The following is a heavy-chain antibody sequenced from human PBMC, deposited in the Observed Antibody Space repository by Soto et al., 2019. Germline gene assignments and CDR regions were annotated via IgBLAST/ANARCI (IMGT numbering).Heavy chain of an antibody. V-gene: IGHV1-69*13. CDR2: IIAVFGTA. CDR3: AREDGSGYPLDY. Sequence: SVKVSCKASGYTFTKYALHWVRQAPGQRLEWMGGIIAVFGTAKYAQKFQGRVTITADESTSTAYMELSSLRSEDTAVYYCAREDGSGYPLDYWGQGTLVTVSS. D-gene: IGHD3-22*01. J-gene: IGHJ4*02. CDR1: GYTFTKYA.